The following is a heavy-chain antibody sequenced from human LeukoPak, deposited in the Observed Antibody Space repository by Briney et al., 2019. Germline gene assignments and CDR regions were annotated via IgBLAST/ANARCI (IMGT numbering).Heavy chain of an antibody. D-gene: IGHD6-13*01. CDR3: ARKHGSSWFSLFDY. Sequence: GGSLRLSCAASGFNFDDYVMNWVRQAPGKGLEWVSGINWNGGSRGYADSVKGRFTISRDNAKNSLYLQMNSLRAEDTALYYCARKHGSSWFSLFDYWGQGTLVTVSS. CDR2: INWNGGSR. CDR1: GFNFDDYV. J-gene: IGHJ4*02. V-gene: IGHV3-20*04.